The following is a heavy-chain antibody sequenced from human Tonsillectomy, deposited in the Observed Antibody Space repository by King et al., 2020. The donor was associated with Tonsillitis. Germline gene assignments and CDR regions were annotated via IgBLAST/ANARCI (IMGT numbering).Heavy chain of an antibody. CDR2: INWNGRTT. V-gene: IGHV3-20*04. Sequence: VQRVESGGGAVRPGGSLRLSCEASGFTFDDYGMSGVRQAPGKGLEWVSGINWNGRTTTYADSVKGRFTISRDNAKNSLYLQMNRLTADDTAFYYCTRRTPITTVTENWYFDLWGRGALVTVS. CDR1: GFTFDDYG. J-gene: IGHJ2*01. D-gene: IGHD4-17*01. CDR3: TRRTPITTVTENWYFDL.